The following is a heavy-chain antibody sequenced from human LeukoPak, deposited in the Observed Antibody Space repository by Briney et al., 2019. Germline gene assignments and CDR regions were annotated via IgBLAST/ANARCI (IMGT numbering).Heavy chain of an antibody. CDR1: RYTFTSYY. Sequence: ASVKVSCKASRYTFTSYYMHWVRQAPGQGLEWMGIINPSGGSTSYAQKFQGRVTMTRDTSTSTVYMELSSLRSEDTAVYYCARGAYYDFWSGYHKFDYWGQGTLVTVSS. D-gene: IGHD3-3*01. CDR2: INPSGGST. V-gene: IGHV1-46*01. CDR3: ARGAYYDFWSGYHKFDY. J-gene: IGHJ4*02.